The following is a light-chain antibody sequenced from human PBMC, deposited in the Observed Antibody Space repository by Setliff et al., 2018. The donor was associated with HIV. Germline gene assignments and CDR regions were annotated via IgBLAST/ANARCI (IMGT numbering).Light chain of an antibody. V-gene: IGLV2-14*02. J-gene: IGLJ1*01. CDR1: SSDVGSYNL. CDR2: DVS. Sequence: QSVLAQPASVSGSPGQSITISCTGTSSDVGSYNLVSWYQQHPCKAPKRMIYDVSNRPSGVSNRFSGSKSGNTASLTISGLQAEDEADYYCSSYTSTSTPYVFGTGTKVTVL. CDR3: SSYTSTSTPYV.